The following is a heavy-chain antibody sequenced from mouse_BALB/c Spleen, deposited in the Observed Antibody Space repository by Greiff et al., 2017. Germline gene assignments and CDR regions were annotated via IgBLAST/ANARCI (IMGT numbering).Heavy chain of an antibody. D-gene: IGHD1-1*01. CDR3: ARLDTTVVADY. Sequence: EVKLVESGGGLVKLGGSLKLSCAASGFTFSSYYMSWVRQTPEKRLELVAAINSNGGSTYYPDTVKGRFTISRDNAKNTLYLQMSSLKSEDTALYYCARLDTTVVADYWGQGTTLTVSS. CDR1: GFTFSSYY. J-gene: IGHJ2*01. CDR2: INSNGGST. V-gene: IGHV5-6-2*01.